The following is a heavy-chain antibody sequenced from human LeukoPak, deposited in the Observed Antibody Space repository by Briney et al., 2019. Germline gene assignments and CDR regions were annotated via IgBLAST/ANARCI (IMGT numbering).Heavy chain of an antibody. Sequence: ASVKVSCKASGYTFTTYHMHLVRLAPGPGLEWMGIIIASDGSNSYGKKFQGTVTMTGDTSTSTVYMELSSLISEDTAVYYGAKGKVVTMVRGGIITYFDYWGQGTLVTVSS. J-gene: IGHJ4*02. D-gene: IGHD3-10*01. CDR1: GYTFTTYH. CDR3: AKGKVVTMVRGGIITYFDY. V-gene: IGHV1-46*01. CDR2: IIASDGSN.